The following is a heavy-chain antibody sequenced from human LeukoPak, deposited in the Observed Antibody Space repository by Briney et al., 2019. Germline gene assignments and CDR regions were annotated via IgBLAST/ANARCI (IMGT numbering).Heavy chain of an antibody. V-gene: IGHV3-73*01. D-gene: IGHD3-16*02. CDR2: IRSKANSYAT. Sequence: GGSLRLSCAASGFTFSGSAMHWIRQASGKGLGWVGRIRSKANSYATAYAASVKGRFTISRDDSKNTAYLQMNSLKTEDTAVYYCTRHRGDIPDWGQGTLVTVSS. CDR1: GFTFSGSA. CDR3: TRHRGDIPD. J-gene: IGHJ4*02.